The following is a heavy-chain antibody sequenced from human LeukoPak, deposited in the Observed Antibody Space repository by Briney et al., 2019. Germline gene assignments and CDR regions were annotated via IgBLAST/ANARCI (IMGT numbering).Heavy chain of an antibody. CDR3: ASTRRAAVAGRFNS. V-gene: IGHV4-4*09. CDR1: GASMSSNY. CDR2: IYHSGNT. J-gene: IGHJ4*02. Sequence: PSETLSLTCNVSGASMSSNYWSWIRQPPGKGLEWNGYIYHSGNTNYSPSLESRVTMSVDESKNQFSLRVHFVSAADTAVYYCASTRRAAVAGRFNSWGQGTLVTVSS. D-gene: IGHD6-19*01.